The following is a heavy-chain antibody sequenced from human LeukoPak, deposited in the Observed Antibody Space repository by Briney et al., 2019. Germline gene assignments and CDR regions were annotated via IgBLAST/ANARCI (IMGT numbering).Heavy chain of an antibody. CDR1: VPSISSYY. CDR2: IYTRGST. J-gene: IGHJ5*02. V-gene: IGHV4-4*07. D-gene: IGHD3-22*01. CDR3: ARDHDDSQTNWFDP. Sequence: SETLSPTCTVSVPSISSYYWSWTRQPAGNGLEWIGRIYTRGSTNHNPSLKSRVTMSVDAYTNQFFLKLSSVTDADTAVYYCARDHDDSQTNWFDPWGQGTLVTVSS.